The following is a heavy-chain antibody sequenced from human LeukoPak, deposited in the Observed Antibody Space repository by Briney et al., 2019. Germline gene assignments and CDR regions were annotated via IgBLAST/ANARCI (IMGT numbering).Heavy chain of an antibody. J-gene: IGHJ4*02. Sequence: PSETLSLTCTVSGGSISSSSYYWGWIRQPPGKGLEWIGSIYYSGSTYYNPSLKSRVTISVDTSKNQFSLKLSSVTAADTAVYYCASVDDNWNYNDYWGQGTLVTVSS. CDR2: IYYSGST. V-gene: IGHV4-39*01. CDR1: GGSISSSSYY. D-gene: IGHD1-20*01. CDR3: ASVDDNWNYNDY.